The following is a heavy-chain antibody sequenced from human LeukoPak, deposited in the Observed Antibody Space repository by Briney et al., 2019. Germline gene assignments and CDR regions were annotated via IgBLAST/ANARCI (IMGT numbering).Heavy chain of an antibody. Sequence: GGSLRLSCAASGFTFSSHWMSWVRQAPGKGLEWVANIKQDGSETYYVVSVRGRFSISRDNARNSLYLQMDSLRAEDTALYYCARQHVSTRTTFVYWGQGALVTVSS. J-gene: IGHJ4*02. CDR3: ARQHVSTRTTFVY. CDR2: IKQDGSET. CDR1: GFTFSSHW. D-gene: IGHD2-2*01. V-gene: IGHV3-7*01.